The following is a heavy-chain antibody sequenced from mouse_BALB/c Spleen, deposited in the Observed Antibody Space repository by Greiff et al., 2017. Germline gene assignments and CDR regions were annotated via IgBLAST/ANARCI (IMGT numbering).Heavy chain of an antibody. CDR2: ISYSGST. V-gene: IGHV3-2*02. Sequence: EVKLVESGPGLVKPSQSLSLTCTVTGYSITSDYAWNWIRQFPGNKLEWMGYISYSGSTSYNPSLKSRISITRDTSKNQFFLQLNSVTTEDTATYYCARDDGYLLFAYWGQGTLVTVSA. J-gene: IGHJ3*01. CDR1: GYSITSDYA. CDR3: ARDDGYLLFAY. D-gene: IGHD2-3*01.